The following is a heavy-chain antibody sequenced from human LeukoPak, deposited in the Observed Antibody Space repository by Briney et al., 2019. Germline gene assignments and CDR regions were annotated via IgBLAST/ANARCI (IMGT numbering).Heavy chain of an antibody. J-gene: IGHJ3*01. CDR1: GFTVSSNY. CDR3: AREVGGSAFDV. Sequence: QAGGSLRLSCAASGFTVSSNYMSWVRQAPGKGLEWVSIIYSGGSTYYADSVKGRFTISRHNSKNTLYLQMNSLRAEDTAVYYCAREVGGSAFDVWGQGTMVTVSS. V-gene: IGHV3-53*04. CDR2: IYSGGST. D-gene: IGHD3-16*01.